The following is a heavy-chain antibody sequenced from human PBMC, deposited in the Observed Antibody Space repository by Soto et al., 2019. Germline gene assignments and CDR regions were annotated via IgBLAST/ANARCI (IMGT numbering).Heavy chain of an antibody. CDR3: ARDRGHYPIDY. D-gene: IGHD3-10*01. Sequence: QVQLMESGGGLVKPEGSLRLSCAASGFTFSDYYMSWIRQAPGKGLEWLSYISSSGTPIYYADSVKGRFTISRDNAKNSLYLQMNSLRVEDTAVDYCARDRGHYPIDYWGQGTLVTVSS. V-gene: IGHV3-11*01. CDR1: GFTFSDYY. J-gene: IGHJ4*02. CDR2: ISSSGTPI.